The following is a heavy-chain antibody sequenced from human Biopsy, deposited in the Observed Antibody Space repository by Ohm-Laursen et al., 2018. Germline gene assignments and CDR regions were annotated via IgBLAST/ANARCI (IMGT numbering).Heavy chain of an antibody. CDR3: ARSPGRDRMDV. V-gene: IGHV3-33*01. J-gene: IGHJ6*02. CDR1: GFNFSAYG. Sequence: SSLRLSCAASGFNFSAYGMHWVRQAPDKGLEWVALTWDDGSHQYYADSVKGRFTISRDNSKNSLYLHINTLRVEDTAVYYCARSPGRDRMDVWGQGTTVIVSS. D-gene: IGHD1-14*01. CDR2: TWDDGSHQ.